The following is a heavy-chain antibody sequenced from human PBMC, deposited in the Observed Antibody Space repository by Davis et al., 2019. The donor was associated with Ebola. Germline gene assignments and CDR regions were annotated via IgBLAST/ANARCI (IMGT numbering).Heavy chain of an antibody. Sequence: GESLKISCSASGFTFSSYGMHWVRQAPGKGLEWVAVISYDGSNKYYADSVKGRFTIALYLQMNSLRAEDTAVYYCAKGSVTIFGVAPDYYGMDVWGKGTTVTVSS. CDR2: ISYDGSNK. CDR1: GFTFSSYG. D-gene: IGHD3-3*01. V-gene: IGHV3-30*18. J-gene: IGHJ6*04. CDR3: AKGSVTIFGVAPDYYGMDV.